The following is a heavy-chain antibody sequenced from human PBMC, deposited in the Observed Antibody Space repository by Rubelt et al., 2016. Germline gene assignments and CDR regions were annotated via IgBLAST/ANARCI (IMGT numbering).Heavy chain of an antibody. CDR3: AHPTRDYGDYASAEYFQH. Sequence: QITLKESGPTLVKPTQTLTLTCTFSGFSLSTSGVGVGWIRQPPGKALEWLALIYWNDDKRYSPSLKSRLTITKDTSKNQVVLTMTNMDPVDTATYYCAHPTRDYGDYASAEYFQHWGQGTLVTVSS. CDR1: GFSLSTSGVG. V-gene: IGHV2-5*01. J-gene: IGHJ1*01. CDR2: IYWNDDK. D-gene: IGHD4-17*01.